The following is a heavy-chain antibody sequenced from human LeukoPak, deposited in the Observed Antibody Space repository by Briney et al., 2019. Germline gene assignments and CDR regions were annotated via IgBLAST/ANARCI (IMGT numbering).Heavy chain of an antibody. Sequence: SETLSLTCAVYGESFSGYCWSWIRQTPGQGLEWIGEINDSETTNYNPSLESRATISVDTSKNQFSLKLSSVTAADTAFYYCAREACSGGDCTNFDYWGQGTLVTVSS. D-gene: IGHD2-21*01. CDR3: AREACSGGDCTNFDY. CDR2: INDSETT. CDR1: GESFSGYC. J-gene: IGHJ4*02. V-gene: IGHV4-34*01.